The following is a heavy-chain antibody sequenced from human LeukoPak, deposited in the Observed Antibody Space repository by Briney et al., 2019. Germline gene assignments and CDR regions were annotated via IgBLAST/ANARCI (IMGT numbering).Heavy chain of an antibody. Sequence: KPSETLSLTCAVYGGSFSGCYWSWIRQPPGKGLEWIGEINHSGSTNYNPSLKSRVTISVDTSKNQFSLKLSSVTAADTAVYYCARVIVSAAGGIDYWGQGTLVTVSS. CDR1: GGSFSGCY. V-gene: IGHV4-34*01. CDR3: ARVIVSAAGGIDY. J-gene: IGHJ4*02. CDR2: INHSGST. D-gene: IGHD6-13*01.